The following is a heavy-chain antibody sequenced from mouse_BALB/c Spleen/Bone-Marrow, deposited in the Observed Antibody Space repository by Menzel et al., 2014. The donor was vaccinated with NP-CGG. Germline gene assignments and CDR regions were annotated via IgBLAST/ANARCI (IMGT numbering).Heavy chain of an antibody. Sequence: EVQWVESGGGLVQPGGSLKLSCAASGFTFSSYTMSWVRQTPEKRLEWVAYISNGGGSTYYPDTVKGRFTISRDNAKNTLYLQMSSLKSEDTAMYYCARGGYYFDYWGQGTTLTVSS. CDR2: ISNGGGST. V-gene: IGHV5-12-2*01. J-gene: IGHJ2*01. CDR1: GFTFSSYT. CDR3: ARGGYYFDY.